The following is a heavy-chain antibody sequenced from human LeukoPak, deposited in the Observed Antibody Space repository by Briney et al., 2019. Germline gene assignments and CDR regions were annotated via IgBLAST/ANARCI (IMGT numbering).Heavy chain of an antibody. CDR3: ATTAGEVAGTLRSDAFDI. CDR2: IIPIFGTA. J-gene: IGHJ3*02. V-gene: IGHV1-69*01. D-gene: IGHD6-19*01. Sequence: SVKVSCKASGGTFSSYAISWVRQAPGQGPEWMGGIIPIFGTANYAQKFQGRVTITADESTSTAYMELSSLRSEDTAVYYCATTAGEVAGTLRSDAFDIWGQGTMVTVSS. CDR1: GGTFSSYA.